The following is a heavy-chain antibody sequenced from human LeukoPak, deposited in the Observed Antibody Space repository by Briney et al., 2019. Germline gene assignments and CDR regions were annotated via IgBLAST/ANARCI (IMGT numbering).Heavy chain of an antibody. J-gene: IGHJ4*02. CDR3: ATDGAVAGTAYPEY. Sequence: ASVKVSYKASGYTFTGYYIHWVRQAPGQGLEWMGWINPNSGGTKYAQKFQGRVTMTRDTSISTAYMELSSLTSDGTALYYCATDGAVAGTAYPEYWGQGTLVTVSS. V-gene: IGHV1-2*02. CDR2: INPNSGGT. D-gene: IGHD6-19*01. CDR1: GYTFTGYY.